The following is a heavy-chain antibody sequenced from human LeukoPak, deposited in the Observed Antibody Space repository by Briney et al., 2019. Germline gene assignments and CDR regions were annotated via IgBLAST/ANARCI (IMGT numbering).Heavy chain of an antibody. V-gene: IGHV4-59*08. Sequence: PSETLSLTCTVSGGSISSYYWSWIRQPQGKGLEWIGYIYYSGSTNYNPSLKSRVTISVDTSKNQFSLKLSSVTAADTAVYYCAHEVDTAMVTWGQGTLVTVSS. D-gene: IGHD5-18*01. J-gene: IGHJ4*02. CDR1: GGSISSYY. CDR3: AHEVDTAMVT. CDR2: IYYSGST.